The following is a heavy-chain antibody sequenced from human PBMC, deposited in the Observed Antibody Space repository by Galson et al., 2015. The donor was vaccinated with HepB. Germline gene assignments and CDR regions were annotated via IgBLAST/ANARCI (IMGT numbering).Heavy chain of an antibody. D-gene: IGHD6-13*01. J-gene: IGHJ4*02. CDR2: IYYSGST. CDR3: ARQHAIAAADPAWDY. CDR1: GGSISSYY. Sequence: SETLSLTCTVSGGSISSYYWSWIRQPPGKGLEWIGYIYYSGSTNYNPSLKSRVTISVDTSKNQFSLKLSSVTAADTAVYYCARQHAIAAADPAWDYWGQGTLVTVSS. V-gene: IGHV4-59*08.